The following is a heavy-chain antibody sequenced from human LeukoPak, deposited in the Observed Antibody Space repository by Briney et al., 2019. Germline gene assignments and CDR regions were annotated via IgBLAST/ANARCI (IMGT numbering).Heavy chain of an antibody. J-gene: IGHJ4*02. CDR2: IYSGGST. Sequence: GGSLRLSCAASGFTFSSSWMHWVRQAPGKGLEWVSVIYSGGSTYYADSVKGRFTISRDNSKNTLYLQMNSLRAEDTAVYYCARDGTFYGGNENWGQGTLVTVSS. D-gene: IGHD4-23*01. V-gene: IGHV3-53*01. CDR3: ARDGTFYGGNEN. CDR1: GFTFSSSW.